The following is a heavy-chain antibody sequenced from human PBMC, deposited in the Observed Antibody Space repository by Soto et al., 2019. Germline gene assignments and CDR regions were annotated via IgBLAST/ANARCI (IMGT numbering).Heavy chain of an antibody. CDR3: ARGPIVVVPAAILYGMDV. J-gene: IGHJ6*02. Sequence: ETLSLTCTVSGGSISSYYWSWIRQPPGKGLEWIGYIYYSGSTNYNPSLKSRVTISVDTSKNQFSLKLSSVTAADTAVYYCARGPIVVVPAAILYGMDVWGQGTTVTVSS. D-gene: IGHD2-2*01. CDR1: GGSISSYY. CDR2: IYYSGST. V-gene: IGHV4-59*01.